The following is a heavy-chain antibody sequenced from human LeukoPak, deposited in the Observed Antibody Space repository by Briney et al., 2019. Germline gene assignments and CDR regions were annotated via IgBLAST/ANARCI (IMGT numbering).Heavy chain of an antibody. CDR1: GYTFTSYY. CDR3: ARAPNQYYFDY. D-gene: IGHD1-14*01. CDR2: FNPSAGST. J-gene: IGHJ4*02. V-gene: IGHV1-46*01. Sequence: ASVKVSCKASGYTFTSYYMHWVRQAPGQGLEWMGIFNPSAGSTTYAQKFQGRVTMTRDTSTSTVYMELSSLRSEDTAVYYCARAPNQYYFDYWGQGTLVTVSS.